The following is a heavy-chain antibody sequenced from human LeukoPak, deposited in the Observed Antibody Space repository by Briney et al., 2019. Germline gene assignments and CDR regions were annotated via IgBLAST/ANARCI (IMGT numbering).Heavy chain of an antibody. J-gene: IGHJ6*02. V-gene: IGHV3-48*01. CDR2: ISSASGSI. Sequence: PGGSLRLSCAASGFTFSSYSMNWVRQAPGKGLEWVSYISSASGSIYYADSVKGRFTISRDNSKNTLYLQMNSLRAEDTAVYYCARDSIAVAGTGYYYYGMDVWGQGTTVTVSS. CDR1: GFTFSSYS. D-gene: IGHD6-19*01. CDR3: ARDSIAVAGTGYYYYGMDV.